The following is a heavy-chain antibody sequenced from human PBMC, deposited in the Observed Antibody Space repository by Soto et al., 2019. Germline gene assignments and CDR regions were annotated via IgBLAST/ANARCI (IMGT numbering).Heavy chain of an antibody. V-gene: IGHV3-15*07. CDR2: IKRKTDDETT. CDR1: GFTFSNAW. D-gene: IGHD2-15*01. J-gene: IGHJ4*02. Sequence: PGGSLRLSCAASGFTFSNAWMNWVRQAPGKGLDWVGRIKRKTDDETTDYAAPVKGRFTISRDDSEHTLYLQMNGLKPEDTAVYYCATGTGRNDFDYWALGTLVNVSS. CDR3: ATGTGRNDFDY.